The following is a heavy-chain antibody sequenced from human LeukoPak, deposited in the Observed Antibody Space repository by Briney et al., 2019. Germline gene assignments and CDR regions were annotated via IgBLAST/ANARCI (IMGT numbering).Heavy chain of an antibody. D-gene: IGHD3-10*01. CDR3: AKDRELLFAHCWFDL. Sequence: GGSLRLSCAASGFTFATYAMSWVRQAPGKGLEWVGGISISSVDSYYADSVKGRFSISRDDSKNTLYLQMDRLSDEDTAVYYCAKDRELLFAHCWFDLWGQGTLVTVSS. J-gene: IGHJ5*02. CDR1: GFTFATYA. V-gene: IGHV3-23*01. CDR2: ISISSVDS.